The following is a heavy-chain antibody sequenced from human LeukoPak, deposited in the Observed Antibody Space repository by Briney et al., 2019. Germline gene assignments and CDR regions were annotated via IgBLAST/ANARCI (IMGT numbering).Heavy chain of an antibody. J-gene: IGHJ4*02. D-gene: IGHD6-13*01. CDR3: ARRIARYSSSWYPYYFDY. CDR2: IYYSGST. V-gene: IGHV4-34*01. CDR1: GGSFSGYY. Sequence: PSETLSLTCAVYGGSFSGYYWSWIRQPPGKGLKWIGSIYYSGSTYYNPSLKSRVTISVDTSKNQFSLKLSSVTAADTAVYYCARRIARYSSSWYPYYFDYWGQGTLVTVSS.